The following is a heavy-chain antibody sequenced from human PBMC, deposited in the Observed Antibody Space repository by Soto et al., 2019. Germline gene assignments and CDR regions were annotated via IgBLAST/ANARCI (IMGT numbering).Heavy chain of an antibody. Sequence: SETLSLTCTVPGGSISSYYWSWIRQPPGKGLEWIGYIYYSGSTNYNPSLKSRVTISVDTSKNQFSLKLSSVTAADTAVYYCARGVVGGLWFGELLSDPEPAFYGMDVWGQGTTVTVSS. V-gene: IGHV4-59*01. D-gene: IGHD3-10*01. CDR2: IYYSGST. CDR3: ARGVVGGLWFGELLSDPEPAFYGMDV. CDR1: GGSISSYY. J-gene: IGHJ6*02.